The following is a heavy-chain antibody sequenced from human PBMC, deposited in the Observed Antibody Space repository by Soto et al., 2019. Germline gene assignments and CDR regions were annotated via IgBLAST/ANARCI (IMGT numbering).Heavy chain of an antibody. CDR3: AREIAVAGTLYYFDS. D-gene: IGHD6-13*01. J-gene: IGHJ4*02. V-gene: IGHV6-1*01. Sequence: PSQTLSLTCAISGDSVSSNIAAWNWIRQFPSRGLEWLGRTYYRSKWYYDYAVSLKSRITTNPDTSKNQLSLQLNSVTPEDTAVYYCAREIAVAGTLYYFDSWGQGTLVTVSS. CDR2: TYYRSKWYY. CDR1: GDSVSSNIAA.